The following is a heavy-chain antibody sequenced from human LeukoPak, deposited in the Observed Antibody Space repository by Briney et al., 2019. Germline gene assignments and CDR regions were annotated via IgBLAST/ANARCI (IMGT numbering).Heavy chain of an antibody. D-gene: IGHD3-22*01. CDR2: IYYSGST. Sequence: SETLSLTCTVSGGSISSGGYYWSWLRQHPGKGLEGLGYIYYSGSTYYNPSLKSRVTISVDTSKNQFSLKLSSVTAADTAVYYCARILGIGVKSYYYYMDVWGKGTTVTVSS. V-gene: IGHV4-31*03. CDR3: ARILGIGVKSYYYYMDV. CDR1: GGSISSGGYY. J-gene: IGHJ6*03.